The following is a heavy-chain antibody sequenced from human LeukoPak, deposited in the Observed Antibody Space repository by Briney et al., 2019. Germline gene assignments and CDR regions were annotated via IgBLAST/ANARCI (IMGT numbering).Heavy chain of an antibody. CDR3: ARGFHYYDSSGYDYNWFDP. V-gene: IGHV4-31*03. D-gene: IGHD3-22*01. J-gene: IGHJ5*02. CDR1: GGSISSGGYY. CDR2: IYYSGST. Sequence: SQTLSLTCTVSGGSISSGGYYWSWIRQHPGKGLEWIGYIYYSGSTYYNPSLKSRVTISVDTSKNQFSLKLSSVTAADTAVYYCARGFHYYDSSGYDYNWFDPWGQGTLVIVSS.